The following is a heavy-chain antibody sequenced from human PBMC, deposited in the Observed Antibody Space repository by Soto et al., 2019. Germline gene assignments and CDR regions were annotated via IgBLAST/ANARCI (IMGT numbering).Heavy chain of an antibody. Sequence: QVQLVESGGGVVQPGRSLRLSCAASGFTFSSYGMHWVRQAPGKGLKWVAVIWYDGSNKYYADSVKGRFTISRDNSKNTLYLQMNSLRAEDTAVYYSARDSWSEIYYYGMDVWGQGTTVTVSS. J-gene: IGHJ6*02. V-gene: IGHV3-33*01. CDR2: IWYDGSNK. D-gene: IGHD3-3*01. CDR3: ARDSWSEIYYYGMDV. CDR1: GFTFSSYG.